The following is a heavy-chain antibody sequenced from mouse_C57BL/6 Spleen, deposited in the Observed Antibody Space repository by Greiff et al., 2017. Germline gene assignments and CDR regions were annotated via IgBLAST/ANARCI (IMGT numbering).Heavy chain of an antibody. CDR3: ARWDDYDRGTAY. CDR1: GYTFTSYW. V-gene: IGHV1-55*01. CDR2: IYPGSGST. J-gene: IGHJ3*01. D-gene: IGHD2-4*01. Sequence: QVQLQQPGAELVKPGASVKMSCKASGYTFTSYWITWVKQRPGRGLEWIGDIYPGSGSTKYNEKFKSKATLTVDTSSSTAYMQLSSLTSEDSAVYYCARWDDYDRGTAYWGQGTLVTVSA.